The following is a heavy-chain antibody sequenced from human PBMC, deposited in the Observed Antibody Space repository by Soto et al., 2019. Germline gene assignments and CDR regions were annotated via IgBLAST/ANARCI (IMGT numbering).Heavy chain of an antibody. CDR1: GFTFDDYA. V-gene: IGHV3-9*01. Sequence: GGSLRLSCAASGFTFDDYAMHWVRQAPGKGLEWVSGISWNSGSIGYADSVKGRFTISRDNAKNSLYLQMNSLRAEDTALYYCAKGAVSGDNPYFDYWGQGTLVTVSS. CDR3: AKGAVSGDNPYFDY. CDR2: ISWNSGSI. J-gene: IGHJ4*02. D-gene: IGHD4-17*01.